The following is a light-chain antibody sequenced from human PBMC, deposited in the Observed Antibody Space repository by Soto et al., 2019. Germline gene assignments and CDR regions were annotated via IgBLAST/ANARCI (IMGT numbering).Light chain of an antibody. CDR1: QSVSSN. CDR3: QHYDHWPIT. V-gene: IGKV3-15*01. CDR2: AAS. Sequence: EIVMTQSPATLSVSPGERATLSCRASQSVSSNLAWHRQKPGQAPRLLIYAASTRATGVPARFSGSGSGTEFTLTISSLQSEDFAVYYCQHYDHWPITFGQGTRLEI. J-gene: IGKJ5*01.